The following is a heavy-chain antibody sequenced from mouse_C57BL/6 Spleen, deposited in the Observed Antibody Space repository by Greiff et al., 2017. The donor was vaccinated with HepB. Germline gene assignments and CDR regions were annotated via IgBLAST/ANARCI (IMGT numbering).Heavy chain of an antibody. D-gene: IGHD1-1*01. Sequence: EVKLVESGGGLVKPGGSLKLSCAASGFTFSDYGMHWVRQAPEKGLEWVAYISSGSSTIYYADTVKGRFTISRDNAKNTLFLQMTSLRSEDTAMYYCARAHYYGSTFAYWGQGTLVTVSA. V-gene: IGHV5-17*01. CDR2: ISSGSSTI. J-gene: IGHJ3*01. CDR3: ARAHYYGSTFAY. CDR1: GFTFSDYG.